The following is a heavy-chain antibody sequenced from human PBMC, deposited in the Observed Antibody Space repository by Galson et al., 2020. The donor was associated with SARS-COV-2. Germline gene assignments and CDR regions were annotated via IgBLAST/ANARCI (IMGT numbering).Heavy chain of an antibody. CDR3: ARVYCSSTSCPGYDAFDI. CDR2: INAGNGNT. V-gene: IGHV1-3*01. CDR1: GYTFTSYA. Sequence: ASVMVSCKASGYTFTSYAMHWVRQDPGQRLEWMGWINAGNGNTKYSQKFQGRVTITRDTSASTAYMELSSLRSEDTAVYYCARVYCSSTSCPGYDAFDIWGQGTMVTVSS. D-gene: IGHD2-2*01. J-gene: IGHJ3*02.